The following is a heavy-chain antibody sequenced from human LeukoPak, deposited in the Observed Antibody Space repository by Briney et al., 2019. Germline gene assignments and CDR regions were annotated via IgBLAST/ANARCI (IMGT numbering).Heavy chain of an antibody. J-gene: IGHJ2*01. CDR3: AREVRGLSGYYYGPYWYFDL. CDR2: INHSGST. CDR1: GGSISSYY. Sequence: SETLSLTCTVSGGSISSYYWSWVRQPPGKGLEWIGEINHSGSTNYNPSLKSRVTISVDTSKNQFSLKLSSVTAADTAVYYCAREVRGLSGYYYGPYWYFDLWGRGTLVTVSS. D-gene: IGHD3-22*01. V-gene: IGHV4-34*01.